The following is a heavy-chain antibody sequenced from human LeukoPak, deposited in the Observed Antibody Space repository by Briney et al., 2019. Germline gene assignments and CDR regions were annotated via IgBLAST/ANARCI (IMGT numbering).Heavy chain of an antibody. CDR3: ARDQGSLTRSWYTGY. J-gene: IGHJ4*02. Sequence: ASVKVSCKASGYTFTGYHIHWVRQAPGQGLEWMGRINPYSGDTNFTQKFQGRVTMTGDTSITTAYMDLSCLTPDDTAVYFCARDQGSLTRSWYTGYWGQGTQVTVSS. V-gene: IGHV1-2*06. CDR1: GYTFTGYH. D-gene: IGHD6-13*01. CDR2: INPYSGDT.